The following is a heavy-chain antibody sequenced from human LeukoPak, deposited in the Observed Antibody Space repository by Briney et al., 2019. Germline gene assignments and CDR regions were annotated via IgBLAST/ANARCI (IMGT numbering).Heavy chain of an antibody. CDR3: ARDRDYSNTERGFDY. V-gene: IGHV1-2*02. J-gene: IGHJ4*02. CDR2: INPNSGET. Sequence: PGASVKVSCKPPGYTFTDYYIHWVRQAPGQGLEWMGWINPNSGETNSAQKFQGRVTMTGDTSISTAYMELRRVTSDDTAVYYCARDRDYSNTERGFDYWGQGTLVTVSS. CDR1: GYTFTDYY. D-gene: IGHD4-11*01.